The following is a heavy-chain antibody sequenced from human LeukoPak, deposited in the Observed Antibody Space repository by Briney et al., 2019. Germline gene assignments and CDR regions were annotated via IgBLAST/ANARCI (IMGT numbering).Heavy chain of an antibody. V-gene: IGHV3-7*01. Sequence: GGSLRLSCAASGFTFSSYWMSWVRQAPGKGLEWVANIKQDGSEKYYVDSVRGRFTISRDTSRNTLYLQMNSLRAEDTAVYYCAELGITMIGGVWGKGTTVTISS. J-gene: IGHJ6*04. CDR1: GFTFSSYW. D-gene: IGHD3-10*02. CDR2: IKQDGSEK. CDR3: AELGITMIGGV.